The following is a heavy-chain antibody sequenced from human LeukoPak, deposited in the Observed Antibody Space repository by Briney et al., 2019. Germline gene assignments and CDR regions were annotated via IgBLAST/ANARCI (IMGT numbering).Heavy chain of an antibody. V-gene: IGHV3-21*01. CDR2: ISSSSSYI. Sequence: GGSLRLSCAASGFTFSSYSMNWVRQAPGKGLEWVSSISSSSSYIYYADSVKGRFTISRDNAKNSLHLQMNSLRAEDTAVYYCASWITHLFDYWGQGTLVTVSS. D-gene: IGHD3-16*01. J-gene: IGHJ4*02. CDR1: GFTFSSYS. CDR3: ASWITHLFDY.